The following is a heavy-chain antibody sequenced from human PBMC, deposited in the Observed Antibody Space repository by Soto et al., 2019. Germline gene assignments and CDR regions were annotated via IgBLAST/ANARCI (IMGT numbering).Heavy chain of an antibody. D-gene: IGHD6-13*01. Sequence: GGSLRLSCAASGFTFSSYAMSWVRQAPGKGLEWVSAISGSGGSTYYADSVKGRFTISRDNSKNTLYLQMNSLRAEDTAVYYCAKDLNSSSWYESAFDIWGQGTMVTVSS. V-gene: IGHV3-23*01. CDR1: GFTFSSYA. CDR3: AKDLNSSSWYESAFDI. J-gene: IGHJ3*02. CDR2: ISGSGGST.